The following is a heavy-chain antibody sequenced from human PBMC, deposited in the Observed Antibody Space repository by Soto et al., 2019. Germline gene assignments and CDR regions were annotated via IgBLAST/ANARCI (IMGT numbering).Heavy chain of an antibody. J-gene: IGHJ4*02. CDR2: ISGSGGST. CDR3: AKDNNHFLVGSGTSFDY. CDR1: GFTFSSYA. D-gene: IGHD3-10*01. V-gene: IGHV3-23*01. Sequence: EVQLLESGGGLVQPGGSLRLSCAASGFTFSSYAMSWVRQAPGKGLEWVSAISGSGGSTYYADSVKGRFTISRDNSKNTLYLQMNSLRAEDTAVYYCAKDNNHFLVGSGTSFDYWGQGTLVTVSS.